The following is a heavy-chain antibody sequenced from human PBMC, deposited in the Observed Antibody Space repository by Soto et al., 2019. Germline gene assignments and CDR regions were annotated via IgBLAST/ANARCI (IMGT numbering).Heavy chain of an antibody. D-gene: IGHD5-18*01. CDR2: ISSSGSTI. Sequence: GGSLRLSCAASGFTFSSYEMNWVRQAPGKGLEWVSYISSSGSTIYYADSVKGRFTISRDNAKNSPYLQMNSLRAEDTAVYYCARDRGYSYGDYYYYGMDVWGQGTTVTVSS. J-gene: IGHJ6*02. V-gene: IGHV3-48*03. CDR3: ARDRGYSYGDYYYYGMDV. CDR1: GFTFSSYE.